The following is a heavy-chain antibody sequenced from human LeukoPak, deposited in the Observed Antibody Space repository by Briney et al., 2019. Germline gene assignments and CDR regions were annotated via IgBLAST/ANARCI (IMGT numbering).Heavy chain of an antibody. CDR3: ARRGGGRVGSGSYWYFDY. CDR2: IYYSGST. J-gene: IGHJ4*02. D-gene: IGHD3-10*01. CDR1: GGSISSYY. V-gene: IGHV4-59*08. Sequence: PSETLSLTCTVPGGSISSYYWSWIRQPPGKGLEWIGYIYYSGSTNYNPSLKSRVTISVDTSKNQFSLKLSSVTAADTAVYYCARRGGGRVGSGSYWYFDYWGQGTLVTVSP.